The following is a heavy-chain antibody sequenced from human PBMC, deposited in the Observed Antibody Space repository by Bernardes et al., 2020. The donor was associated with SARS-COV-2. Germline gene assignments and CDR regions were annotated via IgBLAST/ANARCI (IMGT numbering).Heavy chain of an antibody. D-gene: IGHD1-1*01. V-gene: IGHV3-66*01. Sequence: GGSLRLSCAASGFTFSGSAMYWVRQAPGKGLEWVSIIYIGGSTYYTDSVKGRFTISRDNSKNTLYLQMNSLRVEDTAVYYCARDGNVVIW. J-gene: IGHJ3*02. CDR2: IYIGGST. CDR1: GFTFSGSA. CDR3: ARDGNVVI.